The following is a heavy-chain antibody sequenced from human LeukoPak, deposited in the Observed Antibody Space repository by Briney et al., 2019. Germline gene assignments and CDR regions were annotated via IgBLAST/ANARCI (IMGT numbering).Heavy chain of an antibody. J-gene: IGHJ6*03. CDR2: IYSSGNA. V-gene: IGHV4-4*07. CDR1: DGSLSSYY. CDR3: AREGPPNYYYYMDV. Sequence: SETLSLTRTVSDGSLSSYYWSWIRQPAGEGLEWIGRIYSSGNAHYNPSLKSRVTMSVDTSKNQFSLNLTSVTAADTATYYCAREGPPNYYYYMDVWGTGTTVTISS.